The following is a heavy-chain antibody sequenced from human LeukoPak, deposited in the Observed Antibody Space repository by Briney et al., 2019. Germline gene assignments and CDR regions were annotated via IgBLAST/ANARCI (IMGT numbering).Heavy chain of an antibody. CDR1: GGSFSGYY. J-gene: IGHJ4*02. CDR2: INHSGST. CDR3: ARHSLRSWVAARPDLVDY. V-gene: IGHV4-34*01. Sequence: NTSETLSLTCAVYGGSFSGYYWSWIRQPPGKGLEWIGEINHSGSTNYNPSLKSRVTISVDTSKNQFSLKLSSVTAADTAVYYCARHSLRSWVAARPDLVDYWGQGTLVTVSS. D-gene: IGHD6-6*01.